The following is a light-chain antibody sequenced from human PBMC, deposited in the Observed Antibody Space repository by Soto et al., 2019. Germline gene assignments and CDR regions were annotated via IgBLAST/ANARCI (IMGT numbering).Light chain of an antibody. Sequence: QSALTQPPSASGSPGQSVTISCTGTSSDVGGYKYDSWYQQHPGKAPKLMIYEVSKRPSGVPDRFSGSKSGSTASLTVSGLQAEDEADYYCSSYAGSNNRVFGGGTKVTVL. CDR3: SSYAGSNNRV. CDR1: SSDVGGYKY. CDR2: EVS. V-gene: IGLV2-8*01. J-gene: IGLJ3*02.